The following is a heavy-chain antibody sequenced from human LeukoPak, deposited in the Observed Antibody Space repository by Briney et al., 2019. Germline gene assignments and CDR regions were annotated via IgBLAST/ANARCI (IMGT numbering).Heavy chain of an antibody. Sequence: PGGSLRLSCAASGFTFSNYAMHWVRQAPGKGPEWVAFTSNDGSQRFDADSVKGRFTISRDNSKNTLYLQVNSLRLDDAAVYYCARGLWFGELLYSRGGIDFWGQGTLVTVSS. CDR1: GFTFSNYA. V-gene: IGHV3-30*04. CDR2: TSNDGSQR. CDR3: ARGLWFGELLYSRGGIDF. D-gene: IGHD3-10*01. J-gene: IGHJ4*02.